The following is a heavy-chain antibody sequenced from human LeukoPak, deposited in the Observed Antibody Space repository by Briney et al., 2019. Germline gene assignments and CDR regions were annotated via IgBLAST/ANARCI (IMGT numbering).Heavy chain of an antibody. CDR1: GYSFTSYW. Sequence: SGESLKISCKGSGYSFTSYWIGWVRQAPGQGLEWMGWISGYNGNTNYAQKLQGRVTMTTDTSTSTAYMELRSLRSDDTAVYYCARLIRISMVRGVMWFDPWGQGTLVTVSS. CDR2: ISGYNGNT. J-gene: IGHJ5*02. V-gene: IGHV1-18*04. D-gene: IGHD3-10*01. CDR3: ARLIRISMVRGVMWFDP.